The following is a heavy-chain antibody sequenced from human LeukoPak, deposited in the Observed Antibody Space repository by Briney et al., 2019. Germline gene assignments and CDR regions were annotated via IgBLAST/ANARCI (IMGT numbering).Heavy chain of an antibody. Sequence: GGSLRLSCAASGFTFSGYAMSWVRQAPGKGLEWVSAINGSGGSTYYADSVKGRFTISRDNSKNTLYLQMNSLRAEDTAVYYCAKGFSDYGDYYWGQGTLVTVSS. J-gene: IGHJ4*02. CDR1: GFTFSGYA. V-gene: IGHV3-23*01. CDR2: INGSGGST. D-gene: IGHD4-17*01. CDR3: AKGFSDYGDYY.